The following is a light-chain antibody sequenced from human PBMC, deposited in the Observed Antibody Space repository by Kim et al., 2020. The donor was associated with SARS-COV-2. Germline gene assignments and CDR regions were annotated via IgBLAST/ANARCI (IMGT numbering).Light chain of an antibody. V-gene: IGKV3-20*01. Sequence: SIHVAWYQQRRGRAPRLIIYGISNRAIGIPDRFSGSGAGTDFTLTISRLEPEDFAVYYCQQYADSPPTFGQGTKVEIK. CDR2: GIS. CDR1: SIH. J-gene: IGKJ1*01. CDR3: QQYADSPPT.